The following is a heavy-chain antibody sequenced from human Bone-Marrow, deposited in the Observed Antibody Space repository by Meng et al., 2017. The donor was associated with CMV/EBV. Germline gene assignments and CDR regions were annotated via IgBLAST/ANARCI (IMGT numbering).Heavy chain of an antibody. D-gene: IGHD1-26*01. CDR2: ISYDGSNK. Sequence: GGSLRLSCAASGFTFSSYAMHWVRQAPGKGLEWVAVISYDGSNKYYADSVKGRFTISRDNFKNTVHLQINSLRAEDTALYYCVKFFRWDQPDDAFDIWGHGTMVTFSS. V-gene: IGHV3-30-3*01. CDR1: GFTFSSYA. J-gene: IGHJ3*02. CDR3: VKFFRWDQPDDAFDI.